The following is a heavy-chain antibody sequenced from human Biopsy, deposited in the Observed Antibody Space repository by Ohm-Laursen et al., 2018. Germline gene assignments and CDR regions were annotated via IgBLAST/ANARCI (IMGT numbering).Heavy chain of an antibody. D-gene: IGHD2-8*01. V-gene: IGHV4-34*01. J-gene: IGHJ4*02. CDR2: ITHSGYT. Sequence: SQTLSLTCAVYSGSFRSNYWTWIRQPPGKGLEWIGEITHSGYTNFNPSLKSRVTVSVGTSKNRFSLKLSSVSAADTAVYYWASRLYGPNPIDYWGQGTLVTVSS. CDR1: SGSFRSNY. CDR3: ASRLYGPNPIDY.